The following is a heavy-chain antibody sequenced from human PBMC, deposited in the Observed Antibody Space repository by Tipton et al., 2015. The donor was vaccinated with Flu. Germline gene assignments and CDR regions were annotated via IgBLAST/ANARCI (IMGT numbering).Heavy chain of an antibody. CDR1: GGSISGYY. Sequence: TLSLTCTVSGGSISGYYWSWIRQSAGKGLEWIANVDYSGDTYYNPSLKSRVTISLDTSENQFSLKLSAVTAADTAVYYCARHRYYADDTGPGVYFNYWGQGTLVTVSA. D-gene: IGHD3-3*01. V-gene: IGHV4-59*04. J-gene: IGHJ4*02. CDR3: ARHRYYADDTGPGVYFNY. CDR2: VDYSGDT.